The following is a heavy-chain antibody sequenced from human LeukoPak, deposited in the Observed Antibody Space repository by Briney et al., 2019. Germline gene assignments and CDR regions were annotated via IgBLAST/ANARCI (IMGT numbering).Heavy chain of an antibody. J-gene: IGHJ4*02. V-gene: IGHV4-61*01. CDR3: ARAPTIGYSYGHFDY. Sequence: SETLSLTCTVSGGSVSSGSYYWSWIRQPPGKGLERIGYIYYSGSTNYNPSLKSRVTISVDTSKNQFSLKLSSVTAADTAVYYCARAPTIGYSYGHFDYWGQGTLVTVSS. CDR2: IYYSGST. CDR1: GGSVSSGSYY. D-gene: IGHD5-18*01.